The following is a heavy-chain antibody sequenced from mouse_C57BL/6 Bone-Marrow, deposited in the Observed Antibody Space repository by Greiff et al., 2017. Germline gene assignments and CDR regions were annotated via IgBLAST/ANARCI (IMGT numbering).Heavy chain of an antibody. Sequence: VMLVESGAELVKPGASVKISCKASGYAFSSYWMNWVKQRPGKGLEWIGQIYPGDGDTNYNGKFKGKATLTADKSSSTAYMQLSSLTSEDSAVYFCARSYGNSALYAMDYWGQGTSVTVSS. CDR2: IYPGDGDT. CDR1: GYAFSSYW. V-gene: IGHV1-80*01. J-gene: IGHJ4*01. CDR3: ARSYGNSALYAMDY. D-gene: IGHD2-1*01.